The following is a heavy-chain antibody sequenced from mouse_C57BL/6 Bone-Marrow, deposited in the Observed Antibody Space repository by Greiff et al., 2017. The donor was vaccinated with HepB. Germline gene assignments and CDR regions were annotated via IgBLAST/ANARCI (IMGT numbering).Heavy chain of an antibody. V-gene: IGHV5-4*03. D-gene: IGHD2-1*01. Sequence: EVKVVESGGGLVKPGGSLKLSCAASGFTFSSYAMSWVRQTPEKRLEWVATISDGGSYTYYPDNVKGRFTISRDNAKNNLYLQMSHLKSEDTAMYYCAPDLLCYAMDYWGQGTSVTVSS. CDR3: APDLLCYAMDY. CDR1: GFTFSSYA. J-gene: IGHJ4*01. CDR2: ISDGGSYT.